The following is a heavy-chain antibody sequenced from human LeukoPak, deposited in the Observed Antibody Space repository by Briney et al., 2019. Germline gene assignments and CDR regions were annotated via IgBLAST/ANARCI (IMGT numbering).Heavy chain of an antibody. Sequence: GGSLRLSCVASGFTVYNFAMSWVRQAPGKGLEWVSLITGGGGSTDYADSVKGRLTISRDNSKNTLYLQMNSLRVEDTATYYCAKDGRSGAPFDRWGQGTVLTVSS. J-gene: IGHJ4*02. CDR3: AKDGRSGAPFDR. V-gene: IGHV3-23*01. CDR2: ITGGGGST. D-gene: IGHD3-3*01. CDR1: GFTVYNFA.